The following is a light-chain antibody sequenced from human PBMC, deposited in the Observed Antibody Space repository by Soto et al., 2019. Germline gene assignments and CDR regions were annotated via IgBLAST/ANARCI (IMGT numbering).Light chain of an antibody. J-gene: IGKJ3*01. Sequence: DIQMTQSPSSLSASVGDRVTITCRASQAIAHYLAWYQQKPGKAPKLLIYGASTLQSGVSSRFSGSRSGTEFTLTISSLQPEDVETYYCQKYNSAPLAFGPGPKVHIK. CDR1: QAIAHY. CDR3: QKYNSAPLA. CDR2: GAS. V-gene: IGKV1-27*01.